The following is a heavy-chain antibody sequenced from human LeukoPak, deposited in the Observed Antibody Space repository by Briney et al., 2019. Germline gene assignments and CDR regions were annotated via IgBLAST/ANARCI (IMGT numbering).Heavy chain of an antibody. J-gene: IGHJ4*02. Sequence: SETLSLTCTISGDSVSSSFWSWIRQPPGKGLEWLGYLYYSGKTNYNPSLKSRVTISVDTSKNQFSLKVSSVTAADTAVYYCARQTGAVAAFDYWGQGTLVTVSS. V-gene: IGHV4-59*02. D-gene: IGHD6-19*01. CDR3: ARQTGAVAAFDY. CDR2: LYYSGKT. CDR1: GDSVSSSF.